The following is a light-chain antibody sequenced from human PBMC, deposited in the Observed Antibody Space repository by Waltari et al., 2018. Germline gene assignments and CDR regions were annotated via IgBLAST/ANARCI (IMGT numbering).Light chain of an antibody. V-gene: IGLV1-47*01. Sequence: QSVLTQPPSASGTPGPRVTISCSGSRSNIGDNYVYWYQQPPGTAPKLLIYWNNPRSSGVPDRCSGAKSGTSASLAISGLRSEDEADYYCAVWEDSLSARVFGGGTKVTVL. J-gene: IGLJ3*02. CDR3: AVWEDSLSARV. CDR2: WNN. CDR1: RSNIGDNY.